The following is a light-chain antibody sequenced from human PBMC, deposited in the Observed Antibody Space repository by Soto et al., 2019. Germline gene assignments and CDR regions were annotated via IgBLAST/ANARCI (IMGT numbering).Light chain of an antibody. Sequence: IVLTQSPGTLSLSPGERATLSCRASQSISSNYLAWYQQRPGQAPRLLIFGASYRATGIPDRFSGSGSGTDFTLTISRLEPEDVAVYYCQQYSSSPPDFTFGPGTKVDSK. V-gene: IGKV3-20*01. CDR2: GAS. CDR1: QSISSNY. J-gene: IGKJ3*01. CDR3: QQYSSSPPDFT.